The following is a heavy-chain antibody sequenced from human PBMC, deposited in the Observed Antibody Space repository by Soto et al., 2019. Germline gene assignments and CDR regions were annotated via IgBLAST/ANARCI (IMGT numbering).Heavy chain of an antibody. CDR3: ARYLVTVAGSDYYYYGMDV. D-gene: IGHD6-19*01. V-gene: IGHV1-69*12. CDR1: GGTFSSYA. J-gene: IGHJ6*02. CDR2: IIPIFGTA. Sequence: QVQLVQSGAEVKKPGSSVKVSCKASGGTFSSYAISWVRQAPGQGLEWMGGIIPIFGTANYAQKFQGRVTITADESTSTAYMELSSLRSEDTAAYYCARYLVTVAGSDYYYYGMDVWGQGTTVTVSS.